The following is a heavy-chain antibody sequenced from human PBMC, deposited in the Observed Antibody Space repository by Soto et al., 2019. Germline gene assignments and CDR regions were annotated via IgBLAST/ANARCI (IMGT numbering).Heavy chain of an antibody. CDR2: INHSGST. CDR3: ARDLVFTIFGVVTTNWFDP. J-gene: IGHJ5*02. Sequence: PSETLSLTCAVSGGSISSSNWWSWVRQPPGKGLEWIGEINHSGSTNYNPSLKSRVTISVDTSKNQFSLKLSSVTAADTAVYYCARDLVFTIFGVVTTNWFDPWGQGTLVTVSS. V-gene: IGHV4-4*02. D-gene: IGHD3-3*01. CDR1: GGSISSSNW.